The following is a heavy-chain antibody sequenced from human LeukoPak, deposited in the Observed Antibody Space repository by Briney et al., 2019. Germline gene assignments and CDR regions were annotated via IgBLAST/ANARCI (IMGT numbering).Heavy chain of an antibody. J-gene: IGHJ6*02. Sequence: PGGSLRLSCAASGFTVSNSFMSWVRQAPGKGLEWVANIKQDGSEKYYVDSVKGRFTISRDNAKNSLYLQMNSLRAEDTAVYYCARGGYSSGWYQYSYYYYGMDVWGQGTTVTVSS. CDR3: ARGGYSSGWYQYSYYYYGMDV. CDR1: GFTVSNSF. D-gene: IGHD6-19*01. V-gene: IGHV3-7*01. CDR2: IKQDGSEK.